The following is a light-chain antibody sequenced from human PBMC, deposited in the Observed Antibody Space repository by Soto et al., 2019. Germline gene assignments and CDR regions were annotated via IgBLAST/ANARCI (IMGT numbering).Light chain of an antibody. CDR2: DVT. Sequence: QSALTQPRSVSGSPGQSVTSSCTGTSSDLGGYNYVSWYQQHPGKAPKLMIYDVTKRPSGVPDRFSGSKSGNTASLTISGLQAEDEADYYCCSYAGSYTYVFGTGTSHRP. CDR3: CSYAGSYTYV. V-gene: IGLV2-11*01. CDR1: SSDLGGYNY. J-gene: IGLJ1*01.